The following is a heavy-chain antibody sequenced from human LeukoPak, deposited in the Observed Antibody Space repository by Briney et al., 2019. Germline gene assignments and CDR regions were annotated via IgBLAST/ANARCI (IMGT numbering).Heavy chain of an antibody. D-gene: IGHD3-22*01. V-gene: IGHV4-39*07. Sequence: SETLSLTCTVSGGSISSSSYYWGWIRQPPGKGLEWIGSIYYSGSTYYNPSLKSRVTISVDTSKNQFSLKLSSVTAADTAVYYCAREQNYYDSSGYLDPFDYWGQGTLVTVSS. J-gene: IGHJ4*02. CDR1: GGSISSSSYY. CDR3: AREQNYYDSSGYLDPFDY. CDR2: IYYSGST.